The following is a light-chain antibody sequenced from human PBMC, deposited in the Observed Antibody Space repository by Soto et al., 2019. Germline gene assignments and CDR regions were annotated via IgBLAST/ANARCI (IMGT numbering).Light chain of an antibody. CDR3: QQRSNWPWT. J-gene: IGKJ1*01. V-gene: IGKV3D-20*02. Sequence: ESVLKQSPGTLSLPPRERATLSCRASQTVRNNYLAWYQQKPGQAPRLLIYDASSRATGIPVRFSGSGSGTDYTLTITNLESEDFAVYYCQQRSNWPWTFGRGTKVDIK. CDR1: QTVRNNY. CDR2: DAS.